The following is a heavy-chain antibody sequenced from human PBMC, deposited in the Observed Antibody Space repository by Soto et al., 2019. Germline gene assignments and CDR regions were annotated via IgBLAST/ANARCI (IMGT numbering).Heavy chain of an antibody. D-gene: IGHD3-16*01. Sequence: QVQLVQSGSEVKMPGASVTVSCKTSTYTFTSYGITWVRQAPGQGLEWMGWITPYNGNTNYAQKFQGRVTMTTDTSTPTAYMELRSLTSDDTAVYYCARGPRSFTVTFGDFLDYWGQGTLVTVSS. J-gene: IGHJ4*02. CDR1: TYTFTSYG. CDR2: ITPYNGNT. CDR3: ARGPRSFTVTFGDFLDY. V-gene: IGHV1-18*01.